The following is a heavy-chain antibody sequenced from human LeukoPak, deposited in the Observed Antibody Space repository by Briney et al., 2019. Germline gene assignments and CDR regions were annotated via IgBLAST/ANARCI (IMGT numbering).Heavy chain of an antibody. J-gene: IGHJ4*02. CDR3: ARGGSGLFTFDY. Sequence: SETLSLTCTVSGYSISSVYYWGWIRHSPGKGLGWIGSIYHGGSTYYNPSLRSRVIVSVDTSKNQFSLKLSSVTAADTAVYYCARGGSGLFTFDYWGQGTLVTVSS. V-gene: IGHV4-38-2*02. D-gene: IGHD6-19*01. CDR2: IYHGGST. CDR1: GYSISSVYY.